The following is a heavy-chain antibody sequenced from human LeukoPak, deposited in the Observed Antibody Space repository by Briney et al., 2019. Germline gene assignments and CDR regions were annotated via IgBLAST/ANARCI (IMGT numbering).Heavy chain of an antibody. J-gene: IGHJ4*02. CDR2: IGGDGVA. CDR1: GFPFSSYS. CDR3: AKDRANWAIDD. V-gene: IGHV3-48*01. Sequence: GGSLRLSCEASGFPFSSYSMNWVRQAPGKGLEWVSYIGGDGVAFYADSVKGRFTMSKDDARKSLYLQMSSLRVEDTALYYCAKDRANWAIDDWGQGTQVTVSS. D-gene: IGHD2-2*02.